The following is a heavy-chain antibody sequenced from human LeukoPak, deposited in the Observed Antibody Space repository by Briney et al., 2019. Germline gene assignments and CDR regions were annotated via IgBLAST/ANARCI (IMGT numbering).Heavy chain of an antibody. J-gene: IGHJ4*02. CDR3: ARDRYCTTTRCSDY. V-gene: IGHV3-74*01. D-gene: IGHD2-2*01. CDR2: INTDGSRT. CDR1: GFTFSRYW. Sequence: GRSLRLSCAASGFTFSRYWMHWVRQAPGKGLVWVSRINTDGSRTTYADSVKGRFTISRDNAKNTVYLQMNSLRAEDTAVYYCARDRYCTTTRCSDYWGQGTLVTVSS.